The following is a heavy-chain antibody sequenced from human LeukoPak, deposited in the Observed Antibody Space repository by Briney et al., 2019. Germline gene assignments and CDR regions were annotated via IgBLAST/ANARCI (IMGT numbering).Heavy chain of an antibody. J-gene: IGHJ4*02. D-gene: IGHD3-9*01. V-gene: IGHV3-30*03. Sequence: PGGSLRLSCAASGFTFSSYGMHWVRQAPGKGLEWVAVISFDGRNKYFADSVKGRFTISRDNSKNTLYLQMNSLRAEDTAVYYCAREILYYYILTGYYNGGVDYWGQGTLVTVSS. CDR2: ISFDGRNK. CDR3: AREILYYYILTGYYNGGVDY. CDR1: GFTFSSYG.